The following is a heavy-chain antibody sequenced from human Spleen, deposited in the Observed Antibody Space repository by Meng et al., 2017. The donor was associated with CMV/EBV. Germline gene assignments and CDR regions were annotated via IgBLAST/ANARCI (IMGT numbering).Heavy chain of an antibody. CDR1: GFTFSSYP. CDR3: AKESPYKSSPTSLRLYYFDY. CDR2: INGNADKT. D-gene: IGHD2-2*01. J-gene: IGHJ4*02. Sequence: GESLKISCAASGFTFSSYPMSWVRQAPGKGLEWVSAINGNADKTYYGDSVKGRFTISRDNSRNTVYLQVNSLRAEDTAIYYCAKESPYKSSPTSLRLYYFDYWGQGTLVTVSS. V-gene: IGHV3-23*01.